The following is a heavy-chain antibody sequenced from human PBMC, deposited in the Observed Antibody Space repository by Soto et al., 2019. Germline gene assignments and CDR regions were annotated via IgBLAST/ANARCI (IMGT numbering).Heavy chain of an antibody. CDR3: ARKSSSSSWFDP. CDR2: ISTYEGNT. Sequence: ASVKVSCKASGYTFFTYGITWVRQAPGQGLEWMGWISTYEGNTDYAQKLQGRVTMTTDTSTRTAYMELRSLRSDDTAVYYCARKSSSSSWFDPWGQGTLVTVSS. CDR1: GYTFFTYG. J-gene: IGHJ5*02. D-gene: IGHD6-6*01. V-gene: IGHV1-18*01.